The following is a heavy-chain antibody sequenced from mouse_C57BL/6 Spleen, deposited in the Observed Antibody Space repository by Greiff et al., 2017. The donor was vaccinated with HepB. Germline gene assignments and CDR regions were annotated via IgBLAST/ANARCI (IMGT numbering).Heavy chain of an antibody. CDR3: TRVITTVVRAMDY. CDR1: GYTFTDYE. CDR2: IDPETGGT. D-gene: IGHD1-1*01. V-gene: IGHV1-15*01. J-gene: IGHJ4*01. Sequence: VQGVESGAELVRPGASVTLSCKASGYTFTDYEMHWVKQTPVHGLEWIGAIDPETGGTAYNQKFKGKAILTADKSSSTAYMELRSLTSEVSAVYYCTRVITTVVRAMDYWGQGTSVTVSS.